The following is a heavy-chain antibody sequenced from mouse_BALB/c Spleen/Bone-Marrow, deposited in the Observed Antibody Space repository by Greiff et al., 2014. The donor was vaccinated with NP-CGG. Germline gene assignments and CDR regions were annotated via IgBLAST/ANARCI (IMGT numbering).Heavy chain of an antibody. CDR3: ARSYYGRARDY. Sequence: DLVKPGASVKLSCKASGYTFTSYWINWIKQRPGQGLEWIGRIAPGSGSTYYDEMFKGKATLTVDTSSSTAYIQLSSLSSEDSAVYFCARSYYGRARDYWGQGTSVTVSS. CDR1: GYTFTSYW. V-gene: IGHV1S41*01. J-gene: IGHJ4*01. D-gene: IGHD1-1*01. CDR2: IAPGSGST.